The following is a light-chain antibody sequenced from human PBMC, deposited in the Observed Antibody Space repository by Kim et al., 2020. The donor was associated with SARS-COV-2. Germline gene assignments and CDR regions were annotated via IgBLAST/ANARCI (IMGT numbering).Light chain of an antibody. CDR3: AGWDDKLNAEV. CDR2: KNN. Sequence: QSVLTQPPSVSGTPGQRVTISCSGSSSNLGTNSVHWYQQFPGTAPEVLIYKNNQRPSGVPDRFSGSKSGTSASLAISGLQSEDEGDYYCAGWDDKLNAEVFGGGTQLTVL. V-gene: IGLV1-44*01. J-gene: IGLJ3*02. CDR1: SSNLGTNS.